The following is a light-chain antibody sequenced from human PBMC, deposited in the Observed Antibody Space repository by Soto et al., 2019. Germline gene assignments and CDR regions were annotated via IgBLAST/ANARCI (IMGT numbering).Light chain of an antibody. V-gene: IGKV3-11*01. J-gene: IGKJ2*03. CDR2: DAS. CDR3: QQRRNWPPYS. Sequence: EIVLTQSPATLSLSPGERATLSCRASQSVSSYLAWYQQKPGQAPRLLIYDASNRATGSPAMFSGSGSGTVFPLTISGLEPEDFAVSYCQQRRNWPPYSFGQGTKVEIK. CDR1: QSVSSY.